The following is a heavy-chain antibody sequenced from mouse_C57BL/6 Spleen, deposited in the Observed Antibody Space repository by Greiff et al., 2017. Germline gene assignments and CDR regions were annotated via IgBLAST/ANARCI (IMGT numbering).Heavy chain of an antibody. V-gene: IGHV1-78*01. CDR1: GYTFTDHT. CDR2: IYPRDGST. CDR3: ASYYYGSSYYAMDY. Sequence: QVQLQQSDAELVKPGASVKISCKASGYTFTDHTIHWMKQRPEQGLEWIGYIYPRDGSTKYNEKFKGKATLTADKSSSTAYMQLDSLTSEDAAVYFCASYYYGSSYYAMDYWGQGTSVTVSS. J-gene: IGHJ4*01. D-gene: IGHD1-1*01.